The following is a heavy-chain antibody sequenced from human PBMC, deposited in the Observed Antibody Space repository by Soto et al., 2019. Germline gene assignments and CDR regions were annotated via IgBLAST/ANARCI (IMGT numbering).Heavy chain of an antibody. CDR3: AKVCPYHDAFDI. V-gene: IGHV3-23*01. Sequence: PGGSLILSCAASGFPFSSYAMSWVRQAPGKGLEWVSAISGSGGSSYYADSVKGRFTISRDNSKNTLYLQMNSLRAEDTAVYYCAKVCPYHDAFDIWGQGTMVTVSS. D-gene: IGHD2-2*01. CDR1: GFPFSSYA. J-gene: IGHJ3*02. CDR2: ISGSGGSS.